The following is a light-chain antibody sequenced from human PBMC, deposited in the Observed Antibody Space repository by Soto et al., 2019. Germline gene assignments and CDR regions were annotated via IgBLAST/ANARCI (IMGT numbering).Light chain of an antibody. CDR1: SSDVGASKC. J-gene: IGLJ1*01. CDR2: EVS. Sequence: QSALTQPPSASGSPVQSVTISWTGTSSDVGASKCVSWYQQHPGKAPKVIIYEVSKRPSGVPDRFSGSKYGNTASLTVSGRPDEDEADYCCSSYGGRNNPYVFGTATKVTVL. V-gene: IGLV2-8*01. CDR3: SSYGGRNNPYV.